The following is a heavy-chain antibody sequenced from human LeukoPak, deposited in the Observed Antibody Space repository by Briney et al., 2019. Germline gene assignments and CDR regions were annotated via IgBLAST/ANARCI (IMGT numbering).Heavy chain of an antibody. J-gene: IGHJ4*02. D-gene: IGHD6-19*01. CDR3: ARSVGAVAAAPFDY. V-gene: IGHV4-34*01. Sequence: SETLSLTCAVYGGSFSGYYWSWIRQPPGKGLEWIGEINHSGSTNYNPSLKSRVTISVDTSKNQFSLKLSSVTAADTAVYYCARSVGAVAAAPFDYWGQGTLVTVSS. CDR2: INHSGST. CDR1: GGSFSGYY.